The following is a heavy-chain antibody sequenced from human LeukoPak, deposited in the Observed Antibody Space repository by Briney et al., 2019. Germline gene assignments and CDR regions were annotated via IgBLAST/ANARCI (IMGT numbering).Heavy chain of an antibody. CDR2: IRSSITTI. Sequence: GGALRLSCAASGFTFGTSSMNWVRQAPGKGLEWVSYIRSSITTIYYADSVKGRFTISRDNAKNSLYLQMNSLRAEDTAVYFCARDSRSHCGTAACDYWGQGTLVTVSS. J-gene: IGHJ4*02. D-gene: IGHD2-8*02. CDR1: GFTFGTSS. V-gene: IGHV3-48*01. CDR3: ARDSRSHCGTAACDY.